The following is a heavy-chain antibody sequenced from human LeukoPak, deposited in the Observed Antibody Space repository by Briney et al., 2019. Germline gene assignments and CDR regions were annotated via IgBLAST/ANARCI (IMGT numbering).Heavy chain of an antibody. CDR3: ASIIAAAGTGY. D-gene: IGHD6-13*01. CDR2: IKQDGSEK. CDR1: GFTFSNYW. J-gene: IGHJ4*02. V-gene: IGHV3-7*01. Sequence: GGTLRLSCAASGFTFSNYWKSWVRHAPAKGLEWVANIKQDGSEKYNVDSAKGRFTISRDNAKNAVYMQMNSLRVEDTAVYYCASIIAAAGTGYWGQGTLVSVSS.